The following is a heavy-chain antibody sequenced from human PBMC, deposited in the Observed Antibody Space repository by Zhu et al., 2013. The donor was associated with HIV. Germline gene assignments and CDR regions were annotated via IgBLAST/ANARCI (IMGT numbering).Heavy chain of an antibody. CDR3: ARVLSSWYDLGY. Sequence: QVQLVQSGAEVKKPGASVKVSCKASGYTFTDYYMHWVRQAPGQGLEWMGWINPNSGDTNYAQKFQGRVTMTRDTSISTAYMELSRLRSDDTAVYYCARVLSSWYDLGYWGQGNPGHRLL. V-gene: IGHV1-2*02. J-gene: IGHJ4*02. D-gene: IGHD6-13*01. CDR1: GYTFTDYY. CDR2: INPNSGDT.